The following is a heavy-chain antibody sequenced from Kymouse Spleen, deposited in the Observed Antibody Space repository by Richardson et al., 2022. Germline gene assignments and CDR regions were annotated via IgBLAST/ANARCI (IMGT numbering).Heavy chain of an antibody. CDR3: ARGSSGWSLYYYYGMDV. CDR2: IYYSGST. Sequence: QVQLQESGPGLVKPSETLSLTCTVSGGSVSSGSYYWSWIRQPPGKGLEWIGYIYYSGSTNYNPSLKSRVTISVDTSKNQFSLKLSSVTAADTAVYYCARGSSGWSLYYYYGMDVWGQGTTVTVSS. J-gene: IGHJ6*02. CDR1: GGSVSSGSYY. D-gene: IGHD6-19*01. V-gene: IGHV4-61*01.